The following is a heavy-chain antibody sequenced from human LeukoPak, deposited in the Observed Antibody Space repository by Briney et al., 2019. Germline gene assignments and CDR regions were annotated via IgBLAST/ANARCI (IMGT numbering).Heavy chain of an antibody. D-gene: IGHD2-15*01. CDR1: GFTFSSYG. Sequence: GGSLRLSCAASGFTFSSYGMHWVRQAPGKGLEWVAVISYDGSNKYYADSVKGRFTISRDNSKNTLYLQMNSLRAVDTAVYYCAKLGGSWGLHDYWGQGTLVTVSS. V-gene: IGHV3-30*18. J-gene: IGHJ4*02. CDR3: AKLGGSWGLHDY. CDR2: ISYDGSNK.